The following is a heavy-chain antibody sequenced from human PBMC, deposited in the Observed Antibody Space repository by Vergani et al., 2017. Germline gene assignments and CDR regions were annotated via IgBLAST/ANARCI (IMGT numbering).Heavy chain of an antibody. D-gene: IGHD3-10*01. J-gene: IGHJ4*02. CDR3: AVRPRVNLVGGEIVTKRTFDY. CDR2: INNDGHT. V-gene: IGHV4-34*08. CDR1: GITFKNAW. Sequence: VQVVESGGGLIKPGGSLRLSCVVSGITFKNAWINWIRQPPGKGLEWIGEINNDGHTNYNPSLESRVTVSRDTAKNQFSLNLMSVTAADTAMYYCAVRPRVNLVGGEIVTKRTFDYWSQGSLVTVSS.